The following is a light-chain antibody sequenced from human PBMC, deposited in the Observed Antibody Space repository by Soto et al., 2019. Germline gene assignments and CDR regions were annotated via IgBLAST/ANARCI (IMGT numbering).Light chain of an antibody. J-gene: IGLJ2*01. Sequence: SYELTQPPSVSVSPGQTASIACSGDESGDKYTCWYQQKPGQSPVLVIYQDKKRPSGIPERFSGSNSGNTATLTISGTQAMDEADYFCQAWDSNNVVFGGGTKLTVL. CDR2: QDK. CDR3: QAWDSNNVV. V-gene: IGLV3-1*01. CDR1: ESGDKY.